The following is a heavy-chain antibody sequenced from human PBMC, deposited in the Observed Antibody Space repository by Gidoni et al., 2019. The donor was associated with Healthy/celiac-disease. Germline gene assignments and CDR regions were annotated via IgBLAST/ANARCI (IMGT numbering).Heavy chain of an antibody. CDR2: IYYSGRP. D-gene: IGHD5-18*01. CDR3: ARGTRGYSYGPNYYYYYMDV. J-gene: IGHJ6*03. Sequence: QVQLQESGPGLVKPSETLSLTCTVSGGSVSSVSYYWSWIRQPPGKGLEWIGYIYYSGRPNYNPSLKSRVTISVDTSKNQFSLKLSSVTAADTAVYYCARGTRGYSYGPNYYYYYMDVWGKGTTVTVSS. CDR1: GGSVSSVSYY. V-gene: IGHV4-61*01.